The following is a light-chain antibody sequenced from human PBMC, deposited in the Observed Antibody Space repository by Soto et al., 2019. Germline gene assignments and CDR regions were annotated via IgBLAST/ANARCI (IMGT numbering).Light chain of an antibody. CDR3: LLYYSGARV. CDR2: DTN. J-gene: IGLJ3*02. CDR1: TGAVTSGHY. Sequence: QTVVTQEPSLTVSPGGTVTLTCGSSTGAVTSGHYPYWFQQKPGQAPRALIYDTNNKHSWTPARFSGSLLGGKAALTLSGAQPEDEAEYYCLLYYSGARVFGGGTKLTV. V-gene: IGLV7-46*01.